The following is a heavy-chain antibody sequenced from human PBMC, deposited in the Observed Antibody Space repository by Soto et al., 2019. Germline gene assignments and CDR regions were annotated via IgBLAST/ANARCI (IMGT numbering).Heavy chain of an antibody. CDR1: GYSISSGYY. V-gene: IGHV4-38-2*02. CDR2: IYHSGST. CDR3: AREGDDVLRFLEWLSDGGRYFDY. Sequence: PSETLSLTCAVSGYSISSGYYWGWIRQPPGKGLEWSGTIYHSGSTYYNPSLKSRVTILVDTSKNQFSLKLSSVTAADTAVYYCAREGDDVLRFLEWLSDGGRYFDYWGQGTLVTISS. D-gene: IGHD3-3*01. J-gene: IGHJ4*02.